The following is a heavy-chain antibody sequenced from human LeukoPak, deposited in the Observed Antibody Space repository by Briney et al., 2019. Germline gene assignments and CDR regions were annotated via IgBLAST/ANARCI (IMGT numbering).Heavy chain of an antibody. CDR1: GFTFSSYA. CDR3: ARDSIAVAGTIPDY. Sequence: PGGSLRLSCAASGFTFSSYAMHWVRQAPGKGLEWVAVIWYDGSNKYYADSVKGRFTISRDNSKNTLYLQMNSLRAEDTAVYYCARDSIAVAGTIPDYWGQGTLVTVSS. J-gene: IGHJ4*02. D-gene: IGHD6-19*01. V-gene: IGHV3-33*08. CDR2: IWYDGSNK.